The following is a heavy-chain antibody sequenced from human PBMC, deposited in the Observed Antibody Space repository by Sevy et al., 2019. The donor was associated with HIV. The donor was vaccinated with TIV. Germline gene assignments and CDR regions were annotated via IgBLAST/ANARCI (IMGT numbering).Heavy chain of an antibody. J-gene: IGHJ4*02. CDR1: GFTFNRYS. V-gene: IGHV3-30-3*01. D-gene: IGHD2-21*02. CDR3: VRAVGGADAY. CDR2: ISFDATNK. Sequence: GGSLRLSCAASGFTFNRYSMHWVRQAPGKGLEWVATISFDATNKHYPDSVKGRFTISRDNTENSVYLQMNGLRAEDTAVYYCVRAVGGADAYWGQGTLVTVSS.